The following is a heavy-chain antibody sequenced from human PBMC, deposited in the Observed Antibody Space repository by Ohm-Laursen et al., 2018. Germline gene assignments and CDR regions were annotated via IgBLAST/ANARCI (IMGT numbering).Heavy chain of an antibody. D-gene: IGHD5-12*01. CDR3: AKTWLFRGYDYYFDY. J-gene: IGHJ4*02. V-gene: IGHV3-30*18. CDR1: GFTFSDYA. CDR2: ISYDGSDK. Sequence: SLRLSCTASGFTFSDYAMHWVRQAPGKGLERVAVISYDGSDKYYADSVKGRFTISRDNSKNTLYLQMNGLRAEDTAVYYCAKTWLFRGYDYYFDYWGQGTLVTVSS.